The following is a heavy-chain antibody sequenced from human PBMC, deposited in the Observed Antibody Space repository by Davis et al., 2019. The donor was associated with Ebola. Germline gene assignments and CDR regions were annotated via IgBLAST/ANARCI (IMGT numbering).Heavy chain of an antibody. CDR1: GYSIGRGFS. Sequence: SETLSLTCTVSGYSIGRGFSWGWIRQPPGKGLEWIGSIYHSGATNYNPSLKSRVTISLDTSKNQFSLKLTSVTASDMAVYYCARDFVYWGQGTLVAVSS. J-gene: IGHJ4*02. CDR3: ARDFVY. V-gene: IGHV4-38-2*02. CDR2: IYHSGAT.